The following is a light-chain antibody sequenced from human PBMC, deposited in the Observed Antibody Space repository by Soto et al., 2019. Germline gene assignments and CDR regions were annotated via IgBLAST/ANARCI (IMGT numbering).Light chain of an antibody. Sequence: SYELTQPPSVSVSPGQTASITCSGDKLGDKYACWYQQEPGHSPVLVIYQNSKRPSGIPERFSGSNSGNTATLTISGTQAMDQADYFCQAWDSSTVVFGGGTKLTVL. J-gene: IGLJ2*01. CDR2: QNS. CDR1: KLGDKY. V-gene: IGLV3-1*01. CDR3: QAWDSSTVV.